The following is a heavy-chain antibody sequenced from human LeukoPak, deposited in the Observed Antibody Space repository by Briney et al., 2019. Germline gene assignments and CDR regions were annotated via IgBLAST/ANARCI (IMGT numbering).Heavy chain of an antibody. CDR3: ARGFFGVVTARRYFDY. J-gene: IGHJ4*02. V-gene: IGHV1-46*01. D-gene: IGHD3-3*01. CDR2: INPSGGST. CDR1: GYTFTSYY. Sequence: ASVKVSCKASGYTFTSYYMHWVRQAPGQGLEWMGIINPSGGSTSYAQKFQGRVTMTRDTSTSTVYMELSSLRSEDTAVYYCARGFFGVVTARRYFDYWGQGTLVTVSS.